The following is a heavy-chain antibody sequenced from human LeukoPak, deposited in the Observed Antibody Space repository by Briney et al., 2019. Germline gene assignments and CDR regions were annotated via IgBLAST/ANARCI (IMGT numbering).Heavy chain of an antibody. D-gene: IGHD3-10*01. Sequence: GGSLRLSCAASGFTFSSYWMHWVRQAPGKGLVWVSRINSDGSSTSYADSVKGRFTIPRDNAKNTLYLQMNSLRAEDTAVYYCAREMVGFGELLRPGFDYWGQGTPVTVSS. CDR1: GFTFSSYW. CDR2: INSDGSST. V-gene: IGHV3-74*01. J-gene: IGHJ4*02. CDR3: AREMVGFGELLRPGFDY.